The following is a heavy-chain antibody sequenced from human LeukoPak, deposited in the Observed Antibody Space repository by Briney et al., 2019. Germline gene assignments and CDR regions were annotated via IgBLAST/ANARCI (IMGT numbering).Heavy chain of an antibody. CDR3: ARGGDYAEYDY. J-gene: IGHJ4*02. D-gene: IGHD4-17*01. CDR1: GFTFSSYA. CDR2: IPYDGSNK. Sequence: GGSLRLSCAASGFTFSSYAMHWVRQAPGKGLEWVAVIPYDGSNKYYADSVKGRFTISRDNSKNTLYLQMNSLRAEDTAVYYCARGGDYAEYDYWGRGTLVTVSS. V-gene: IGHV3-30-3*01.